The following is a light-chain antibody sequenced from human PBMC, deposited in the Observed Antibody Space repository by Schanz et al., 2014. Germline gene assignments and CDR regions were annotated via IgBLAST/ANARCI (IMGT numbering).Light chain of an antibody. CDR1: TSDIGTYDY. CDR3: VLYMGGGTWL. V-gene: IGLV2-8*01. Sequence: QSALTQPPSASGSPGQSVTISCTGTTSDIGTYDYVSWYQQHPGKPPKLMIYGVNKRPSGVPDRFSGSILGNKAALTITGAQADDESDYYCVLYMGGGTWLFGGGTKVTVL. CDR2: GVN. J-gene: IGLJ3*02.